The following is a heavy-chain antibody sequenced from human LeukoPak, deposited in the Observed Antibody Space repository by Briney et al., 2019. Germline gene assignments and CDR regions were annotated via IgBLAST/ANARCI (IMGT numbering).Heavy chain of an antibody. CDR3: AKVDYYDSSGLPIGY. Sequence: GGSLRLSCAASGFTFSSYAMSWVRQAPGKGLEWVSAISGSGGSTYYADSVKGRFTISRGNSKNTLYLQMNSLRAEDTTVYYCAKVDYYDSSGLPIGYWGQGTLVTVSS. J-gene: IGHJ4*02. V-gene: IGHV3-23*01. CDR2: ISGSGGST. D-gene: IGHD3-22*01. CDR1: GFTFSSYA.